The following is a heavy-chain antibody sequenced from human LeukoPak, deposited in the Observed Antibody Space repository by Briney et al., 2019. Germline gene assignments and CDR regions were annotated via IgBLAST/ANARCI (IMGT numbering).Heavy chain of an antibody. CDR1: GFTVSSNS. CDR3: ATYRRGYHDSSESYYFDY. V-gene: IGHV3-23*01. Sequence: GGSLRLSCAASGFTVSSNSMSWVRQAPGKGLEWVSGISGSGDTTYYADSVKGRFTISRNNSKNTLYLQMNGLRAEDTAVYYCATYRRGYHDSSESYYFDYWGQGTLVTVSS. CDR2: ISGSGDTT. J-gene: IGHJ4*02. D-gene: IGHD3-22*01.